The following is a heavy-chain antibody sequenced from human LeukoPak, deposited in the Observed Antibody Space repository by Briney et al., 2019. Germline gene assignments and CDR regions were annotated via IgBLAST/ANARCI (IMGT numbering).Heavy chain of an antibody. J-gene: IGHJ3*02. V-gene: IGHV3-21*01. Sequence: GGSLRLSCAASGFTFSSYSMNWVRQAPGKGLEWVSSISSSSSYIYYADSVKGRFTISRDNAKNSLYLQMNSLRAEDTAVYYCARVTYYYDSSGYSDAFDIWGQGTMVTVSS. CDR1: GFTFSSYS. CDR2: ISSSSSYI. CDR3: ARVTYYYDSSGYSDAFDI. D-gene: IGHD3-22*01.